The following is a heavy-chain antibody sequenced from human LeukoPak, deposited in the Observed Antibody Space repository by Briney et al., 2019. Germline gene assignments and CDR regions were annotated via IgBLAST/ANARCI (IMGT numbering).Heavy chain of an antibody. CDR2: IYSGGSI. Sequence: GGSLRVSCAASGFTVSSNYMSWVRQAPGQGLEWVSVIYSGGSIYYADSVKGRFTISRDISKNTVYLQMNSLRAEDTAVYYCARTYGDYVYILGYWGQGTLVTVSS. CDR3: ARTYGDYVYILGY. D-gene: IGHD4-17*01. CDR1: GFTVSSNY. V-gene: IGHV3-53*01. J-gene: IGHJ4*02.